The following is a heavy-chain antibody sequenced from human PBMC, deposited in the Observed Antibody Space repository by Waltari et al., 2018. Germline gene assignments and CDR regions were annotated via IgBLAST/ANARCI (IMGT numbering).Heavy chain of an antibody. D-gene: IGHD2-15*01. CDR1: GLTVSSNY. V-gene: IGHV3-53*01. J-gene: IGHJ4*02. CDR3: AIGGVATIDY. Sequence: EVQLVESGGGLIQHGGSLRRSCAASGLTVSSNYMSWVRQAPGKGLEWVSVIYSGGSTYYADSVKSRFTISRDNSKTTLYLPMNSLRADDTAVYYCAIGGVATIDYWGQGTLVTVSS. CDR2: IYSGGST.